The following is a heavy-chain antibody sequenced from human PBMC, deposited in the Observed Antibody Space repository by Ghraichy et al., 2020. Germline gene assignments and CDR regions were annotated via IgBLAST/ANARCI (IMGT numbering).Heavy chain of an antibody. V-gene: IGHV3-33*06. CDR3: AKDSRTMNAYYYYGVDV. CDR2: IWYDGSNK. Sequence: GGSLRLSCAASGFIFSDYGIHWVRQAPGKGLEWVALIWYDGSNKVYADSVKGRFTISRDNSKNTLFLQMNSLRAEDTAVYYCAKDSRTMNAYYYYGVDVWGQGTTVTVSS. D-gene: IGHD3-22*01. J-gene: IGHJ6*02. CDR1: GFIFSDYG.